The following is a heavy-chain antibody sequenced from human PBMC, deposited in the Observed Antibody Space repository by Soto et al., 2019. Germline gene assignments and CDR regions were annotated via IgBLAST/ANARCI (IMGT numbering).Heavy chain of an antibody. Sequence: SETLSLTCDVYGGSFSDYIWTWIRQTPGKGLQWIGQINHSGSANYNPSLKSRVTISVHTSSNQFSLELSSVTAADMAVYYCARDPRITMVRGQKNYYYGMDVWGQGTTVTVSS. CDR1: GGSFSDYI. V-gene: IGHV4-34*01. CDR2: INHSGSA. CDR3: ARDPRITMVRGQKNYYYGMDV. D-gene: IGHD3-10*01. J-gene: IGHJ6*02.